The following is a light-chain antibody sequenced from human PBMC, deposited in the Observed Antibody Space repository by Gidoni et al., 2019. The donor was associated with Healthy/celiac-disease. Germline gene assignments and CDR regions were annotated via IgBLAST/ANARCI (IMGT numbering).Light chain of an antibody. CDR1: KLGDKY. Sequence: SYELTQPPAVYVSPGQTASITCSGDKLGDKYACWYQQKPGQSPVLVIYQDSKRPSGIPERFSGSTSGNTATLPISGTQAMDEADYYCQAWDSSTVVFGGGTKLTVL. CDR3: QAWDSSTVV. CDR2: QDS. V-gene: IGLV3-1*01. J-gene: IGLJ2*01.